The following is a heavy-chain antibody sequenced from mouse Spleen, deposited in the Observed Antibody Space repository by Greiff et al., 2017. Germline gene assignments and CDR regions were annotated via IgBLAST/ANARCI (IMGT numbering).Heavy chain of an antibody. D-gene: IGHD2-3*01. V-gene: IGHV5-9-1*01. CDR2: ISSGGSYT. J-gene: IGHJ4*01. CDR3: ARRDGYYGGFYYAMDY. CDR1: GFTFSSYA. Sequence: EVNLVESGGGLVKPGGSLKLSCAASGFTFSSYAMSWVRQTPEKRLEWVATISSGGSYTYYPDSVKGRFTISRDNAKNTLYLQMSSLRSEDTAMYYCARRDGYYGGFYYAMDYWGQGTSVTVSS.